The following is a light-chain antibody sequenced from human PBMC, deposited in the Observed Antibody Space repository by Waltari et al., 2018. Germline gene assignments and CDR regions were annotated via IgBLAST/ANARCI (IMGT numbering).Light chain of an antibody. J-gene: IGKJ2*01. V-gene: IGKV4-1*01. CDR2: WAS. Sequence: DSVMTQSPDSLAVSLGEGATINCKSSQSVLYSFNNKNFLSWYQQKPGQPPKLLIYWASTRESGVPERFSGSGSGADFTLTISSLQAEDVAVYYCQQYHSTPYTFGQGTKLEIK. CDR1: QSVLYSFNNKNF. CDR3: QQYHSTPYT.